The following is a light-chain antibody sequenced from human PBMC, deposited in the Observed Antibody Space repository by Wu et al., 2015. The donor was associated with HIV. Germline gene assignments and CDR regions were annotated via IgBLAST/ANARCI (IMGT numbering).Light chain of an antibody. Sequence: EIVLTQSPGTLSLSPGERATLSCRASQSISSNYLAWYQQKLGQAPRLLISVASSRATGIPDRFSGSGSGTDFTLTISRLEPEDFAVYYCQQYVSSSWTFGQGTKVEIK. CDR1: QSISSNY. CDR2: VAS. V-gene: IGKV3-20*01. CDR3: QQYVSSSWT. J-gene: IGKJ1*01.